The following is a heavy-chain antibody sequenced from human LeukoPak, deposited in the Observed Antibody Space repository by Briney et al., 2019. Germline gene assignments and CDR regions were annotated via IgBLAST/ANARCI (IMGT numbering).Heavy chain of an antibody. J-gene: IGHJ6*03. D-gene: IGHD6-13*01. CDR2: IYPGESDT. Sequence: GESLKISCKGSGYSFTSYWIGWVRQMPGKGREWMGIIYPGESDTRYSPSFQGQVTISADKSISTAYLQWSSLKASDTAMYYCARQKVYGITEAGPAIPYYYYYMDVWGKGTTVTISS. CDR3: ARQKVYGITEAGPAIPYYYYYMDV. V-gene: IGHV5-51*01. CDR1: GYSFTSYW.